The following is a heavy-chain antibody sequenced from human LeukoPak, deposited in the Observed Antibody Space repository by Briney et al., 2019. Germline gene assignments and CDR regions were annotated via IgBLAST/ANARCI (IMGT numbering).Heavy chain of an antibody. D-gene: IGHD2-2*01. CDR2: INAGNGNT. Sequence: GASVKVSCKASGYTFSNYAIHWVRQAPGQRLEWMGWINAGNGNTKNSQKFQGRVTITRDTSASTAYMELSSLGSEDTAVYYCARDPSTGVVPDGKFSSDYYFDSWGRGTLVTVSS. J-gene: IGHJ4*02. CDR1: GYTFSNYA. V-gene: IGHV1-3*01. CDR3: ARDPSTGVVPDGKFSSDYYFDS.